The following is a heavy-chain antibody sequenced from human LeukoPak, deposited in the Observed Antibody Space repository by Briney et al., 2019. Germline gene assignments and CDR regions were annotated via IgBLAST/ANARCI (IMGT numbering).Heavy chain of an antibody. D-gene: IGHD2-2*01. CDR1: GGSISSSSYY. CDR2: IYYSGST. Sequence: SETLSLTCTVSGGSISSSSYYWGWIRQPPGTGLEWIGSIYYSGSTYYNPSLKSRVTISVDTSKNQFSLKLSSVTAADTAVYYCASICSSTSCYDGLFDDYWGQGTLVTVSS. CDR3: ASICSSTSCYDGLFDDY. J-gene: IGHJ4*02. V-gene: IGHV4-39*01.